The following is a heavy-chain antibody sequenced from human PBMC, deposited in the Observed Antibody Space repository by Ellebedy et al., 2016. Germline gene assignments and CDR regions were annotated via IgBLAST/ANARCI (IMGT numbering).Heavy chain of an antibody. J-gene: IGHJ4*02. Sequence: GSLRLXCTVSGGPISSYYWSWIRQPPGKGLEWIGYIYFTGSTNYNPSLKSRVTISVDTSKNQFSLNLSSVSAADTAVYYCARALYYYASSGISYYFDYWGQGTLVTVSS. CDR1: GGPISSYY. V-gene: IGHV4-59*13. D-gene: IGHD3-22*01. CDR2: IYFTGST. CDR3: ARALYYYASSGISYYFDY.